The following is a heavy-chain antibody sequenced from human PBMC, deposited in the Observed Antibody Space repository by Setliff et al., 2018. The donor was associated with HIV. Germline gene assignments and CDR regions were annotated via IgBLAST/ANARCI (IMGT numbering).Heavy chain of an antibody. CDR1: GGSISSHY. D-gene: IGHD3-22*01. Sequence: SETLSLTCTVSGGSISSHYWNWIRQPPGKGLEWIGTIYYSGSTKYNPSLKSRVTISVDTSKNQFSLKLRPVTAADTAVYYCARFPDYDDSSLYYYYGMDVWGQGTTVTVSS. CDR3: ARFPDYDDSSLYYYYGMDV. CDR2: IYYSGST. J-gene: IGHJ6*02. V-gene: IGHV4-59*11.